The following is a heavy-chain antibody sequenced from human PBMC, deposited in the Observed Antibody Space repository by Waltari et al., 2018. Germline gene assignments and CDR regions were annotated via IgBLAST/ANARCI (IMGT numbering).Heavy chain of an antibody. V-gene: IGHV4-61*09. D-gene: IGHD2-15*01. J-gene: IGHJ2*01. Sequence: QVQLQESGPGLVKPSQTLSLTCTVSGGSISSGAYYWNWVRQPDGRGLEWIGYIYTSGSATYNPSLKSRVTISVDTSKNQFSLKLSSVTAADTAVYYCARVAVVTHLYWYFDLWGRGTLVTVSS. CDR3: ARVAVVTHLYWYFDL. CDR1: GGSISSGAYY. CDR2: IYTSGSA.